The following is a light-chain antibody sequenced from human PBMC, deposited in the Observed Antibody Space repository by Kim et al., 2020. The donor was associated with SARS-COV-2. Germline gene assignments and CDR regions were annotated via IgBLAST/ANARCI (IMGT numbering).Light chain of an antibody. V-gene: IGKV3-20*01. CDR3: QQYSSSPAT. CDR2: GAS. J-gene: IGKJ1*01. CDR1: QSVSSNY. Sequence: EIVLTQSPGTLSLSPGERATLSCRASQSVSSNYLAWYQQKPGQATRLLIYGASSRATGIPDRFSGSGSGTDFTLTITRLEPEDFAVYYCQQYSSSPATFGKGTKVDIK.